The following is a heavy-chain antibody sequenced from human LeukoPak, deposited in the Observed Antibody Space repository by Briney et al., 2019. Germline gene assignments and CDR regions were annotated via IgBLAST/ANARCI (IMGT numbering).Heavy chain of an antibody. CDR1: GFTFSSYA. CDR3: VRAPRNLIKGSYDV. J-gene: IGHJ3*01. CDR2: IAVSGDT. Sequence: SGGSLTLSCEASGFTFSSYAMTWVRQPPGKGLEWVSSIAVSGDTHYAESVKGRFTISRDNNGNSLFLRKKSLAVEDTALYYCVRAPRNLIKGSYDVWGKGTLVAVSS. D-gene: IGHD3-10*01. V-gene: IGHV3-23*01.